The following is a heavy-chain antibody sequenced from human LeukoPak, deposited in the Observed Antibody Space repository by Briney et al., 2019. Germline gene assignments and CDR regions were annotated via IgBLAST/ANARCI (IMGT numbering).Heavy chain of an antibody. J-gene: IGHJ4*02. CDR2: ISYDGSNK. V-gene: IGHV3-30-3*01. CDR3: ARIPADILVLGLDY. D-gene: IGHD3-9*01. Sequence: PGGSLRLSCAASGFTFSSYAMHWVRQAPGKGLEWVAVISYDGSNKYYADSVKGRFTISRDNSKNTLYLQMNSLRAEDTAVYYCARIPADILVLGLDYWGQGTLVTVSS. CDR1: GFTFSSYA.